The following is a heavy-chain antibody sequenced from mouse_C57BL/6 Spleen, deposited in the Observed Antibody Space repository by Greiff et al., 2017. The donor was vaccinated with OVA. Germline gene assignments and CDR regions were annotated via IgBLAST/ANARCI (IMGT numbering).Heavy chain of an antibody. J-gene: IGHJ4*01. V-gene: IGHV1-18*01. CDR3: AREESAYYGSSSYAMDY. CDR1: GYTFTDYN. D-gene: IGHD1-1*01. CDR2: INPNNGGT. Sequence: EVKLLESGPELVKPGASVKIPCKASGYTFTDYNMDWVKQSHGKSLEWIGDINPNNGGTIYNQKFKGKATLTVDKSSSTAYMELRSLTSEDTAVYYCAREESAYYGSSSYAMDYWGQGTSVTVSS.